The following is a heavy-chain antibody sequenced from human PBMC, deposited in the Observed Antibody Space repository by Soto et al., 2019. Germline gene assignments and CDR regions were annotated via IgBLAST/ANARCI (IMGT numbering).Heavy chain of an antibody. CDR2: INPNSGGT. Sequence: VASVKVSCKASGYTFTGYYMHWVRQAPGQGLEWMGWINPNSGGTNYAQKFQGRVTMTRDTSISTAYMELSRLRSDDTAVYYCARVSHGYNYFDYWGQGTLVTAPQ. D-gene: IGHD5-18*01. CDR3: ARVSHGYNYFDY. V-gene: IGHV1-2*02. CDR1: GYTFTGYY. J-gene: IGHJ4*02.